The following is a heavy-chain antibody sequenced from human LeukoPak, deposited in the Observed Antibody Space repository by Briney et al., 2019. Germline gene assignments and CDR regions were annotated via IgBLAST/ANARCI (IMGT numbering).Heavy chain of an antibody. Sequence: SETLSLTCTVAGGSISSYYWSWIRQPPGKGLEWVGYINYSGSTNYNPSLKSRVTISVDTSKNQFSLKLSSVTAADTAVYYCARGMGIAVAGPYFDYWGQGTLVTVSS. CDR1: GGSISSYY. CDR3: ARGMGIAVAGPYFDY. CDR2: INYSGST. J-gene: IGHJ4*02. D-gene: IGHD6-19*01. V-gene: IGHV4-59*01.